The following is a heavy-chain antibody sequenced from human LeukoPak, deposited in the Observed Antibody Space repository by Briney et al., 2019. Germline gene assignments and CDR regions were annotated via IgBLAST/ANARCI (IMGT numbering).Heavy chain of an antibody. CDR1: DGSITRSNYY. J-gene: IGHJ4*02. Sequence: SETLSLTCTVSDGSITRSNYYVGWIRQPPGKGLEWIGTVYYSGSTNYNPSLKIRVTISVDTSNNQFSLKMLYVSAADTDVYYIARHTGLWFRALKDFDYWGQGTLVTVSS. CDR3: ARHTGLWFRALKDFDY. CDR2: VYYSGST. V-gene: IGHV4-39*01. D-gene: IGHD3-10*01.